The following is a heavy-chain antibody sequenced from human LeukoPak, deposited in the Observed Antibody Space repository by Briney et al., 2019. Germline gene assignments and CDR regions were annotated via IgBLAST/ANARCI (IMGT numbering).Heavy chain of an antibody. D-gene: IGHD1-26*01. J-gene: IGHJ4*02. CDR3: AKDSGRIVGAPSDY. Sequence: GGSLRLSCAASGFTFDDYAMHWVRQAPGKGLEWVSGISWNSGSIGYADSVKGRFTISRDNAKNSLYLQMNSLRAEDTALYYCAKDSGRIVGAPSDYWGQGTLVTVSS. CDR2: ISWNSGSI. V-gene: IGHV3-9*01. CDR1: GFTFDDYA.